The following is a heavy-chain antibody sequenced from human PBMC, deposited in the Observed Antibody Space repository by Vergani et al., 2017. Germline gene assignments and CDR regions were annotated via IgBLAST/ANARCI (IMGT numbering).Heavy chain of an antibody. V-gene: IGHV3-23*01. D-gene: IGHD2-2*01. J-gene: IGHJ3*02. CDR3: ANVCSSTSCYGDAFDI. Sequence: EVQLLESGGGLVQPGGSLRLSCAASGFTFSSYAMSWVRQAPGKGLEWVSAISGSGGSTYYADSVKGRFTISRDNSKNTLYLQMNSLRAEDTAVYYCANVCSSTSCYGDAFDIWGQGIMVTVSS. CDR2: ISGSGGST. CDR1: GFTFSSYA.